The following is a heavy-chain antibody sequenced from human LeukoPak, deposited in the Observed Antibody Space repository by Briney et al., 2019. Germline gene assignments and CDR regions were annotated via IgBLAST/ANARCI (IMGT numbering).Heavy chain of an antibody. D-gene: IGHD6-13*01. CDR1: GFTFSDYY. Sequence: KPGGSLRLSCAASGFTFSDYYMSWIRQAPGKGLEWVSYIRSSYTNYADSVKGRFTISGDIAKNSLYLQMNSLRAEDTAVYYCARLHSSTLDYWGQGTLVTVSS. CDR3: ARLHSSTLDY. CDR2: IRSSYT. J-gene: IGHJ4*02. V-gene: IGHV3-11*03.